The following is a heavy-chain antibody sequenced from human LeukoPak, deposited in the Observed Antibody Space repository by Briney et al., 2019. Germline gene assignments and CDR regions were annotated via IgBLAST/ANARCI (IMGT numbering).Heavy chain of an antibody. J-gene: IGHJ5*02. CDR3: ARDGSIAVPYNWFDP. CDR1: GGSISSYY. Sequence: KPSETLSLTCTVSGGSISSYYWSWIRQPAGKGLEWIGRIYTSRSTNYNPSLKSRVTMSVDTSKNQFSLKLSSVTAADTAVYYCARDGSIAVPYNWFDPWGQGTLVTVSS. D-gene: IGHD6-6*01. CDR2: IYTSRST. V-gene: IGHV4-4*07.